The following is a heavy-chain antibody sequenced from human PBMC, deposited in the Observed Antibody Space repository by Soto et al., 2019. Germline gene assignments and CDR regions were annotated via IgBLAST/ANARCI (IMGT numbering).Heavy chain of an antibody. J-gene: IGHJ3*02. Sequence: QVQLVQSGAEVKKPGSSVKVSCKASGGTFSSYAISWVRQAPGQGLEWMGGIIPIFGTANYAQKFQGRVTITADESTSTDYMELSSLRAEETAVYYCARDGSSTSYTLNGGAFDIWGQGTMVTVSS. CDR1: GGTFSSYA. CDR3: ARDGSSTSYTLNGGAFDI. D-gene: IGHD2-2*01. V-gene: IGHV1-69*01. CDR2: IIPIFGTA.